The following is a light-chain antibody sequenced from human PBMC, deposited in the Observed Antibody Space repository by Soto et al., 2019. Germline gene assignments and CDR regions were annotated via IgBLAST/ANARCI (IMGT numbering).Light chain of an antibody. CDR1: QSVRSN. Sequence: EIVMTQSPATLSVSPGERATLSCRASQSVRSNLAWYQQNPGQAPRLLIYGASTRATGIPARFSGSGSGTEFTLTISSLQSEDFAVYYCQHYNNWSPWTFGQGTKVEIK. CDR3: QHYNNWSPWT. V-gene: IGKV3-15*01. J-gene: IGKJ1*01. CDR2: GAS.